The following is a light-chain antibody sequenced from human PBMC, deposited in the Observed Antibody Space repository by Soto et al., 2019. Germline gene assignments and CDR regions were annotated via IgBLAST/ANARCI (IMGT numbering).Light chain of an antibody. V-gene: IGLV2-8*01. CDR1: SSDVGAYKY. CDR3: TSYVGSNIWV. J-gene: IGLJ3*02. Sequence: QSALTQPPSASGSPGQSVTISCTGTSSDVGAYKYVSWYQQYPGKAPKLMIYEVSKRPSGVPDRFSGSKSGNTASLTVSGLKAENEADYYGTSYVGSNIWVFGGGTKLTVL. CDR2: EVS.